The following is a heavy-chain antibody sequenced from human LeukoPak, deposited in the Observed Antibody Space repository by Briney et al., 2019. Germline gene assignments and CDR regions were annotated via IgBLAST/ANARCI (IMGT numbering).Heavy chain of an antibody. Sequence: SETLSLTCTVSGGSISSSSYYRGWIRQPPGKGLEWIGSIYYSGSTYYNPSLKSRVTISVDTSKNQFSLKLSSVAAADTAVYYCATPRYCSSTSCYYYFDYWGQGTLVTVSS. CDR1: GGSISSSSYY. CDR3: ATPRYCSSTSCYYYFDY. D-gene: IGHD2-2*01. V-gene: IGHV4-39*01. J-gene: IGHJ4*02. CDR2: IYYSGST.